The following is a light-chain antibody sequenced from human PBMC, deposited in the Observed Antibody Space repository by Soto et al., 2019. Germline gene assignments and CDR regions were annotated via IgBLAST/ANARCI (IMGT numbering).Light chain of an antibody. V-gene: IGKV1-39*01. CDR3: QQSYTTPWT. CDR2: AAS. Sequence: DIQMTQSPSSLSASVGDRVTITCRASQTISTYVNWYQEKPGKAPKLLIYAASSLQSGVPLRFSGSGSGTDFTLTIGSLQPEDFATYYCQQSYTTPWTFGQGTKVEI. CDR1: QTISTY. J-gene: IGKJ1*01.